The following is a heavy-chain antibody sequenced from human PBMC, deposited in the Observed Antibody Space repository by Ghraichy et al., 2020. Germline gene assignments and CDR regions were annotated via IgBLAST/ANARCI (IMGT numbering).Heavy chain of an antibody. Sequence: GGSLRLSCEVSGFSFSSYWMSWVRQAPGKGLEWVANIKQDGSEKYYVDSVKGRFTISRDNAKNSLYLQMNSLRAEDTAVYYCARLRIAVAGRGAWGQGTLFTVSS. CDR3: ARLRIAVAGRGA. CDR1: GFSFSSYW. J-gene: IGHJ4*02. V-gene: IGHV3-7*01. D-gene: IGHD6-19*01. CDR2: IKQDGSEK.